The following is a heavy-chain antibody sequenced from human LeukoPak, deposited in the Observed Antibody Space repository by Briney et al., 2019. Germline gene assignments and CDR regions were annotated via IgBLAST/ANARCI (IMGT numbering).Heavy chain of an antibody. J-gene: IGHJ4*02. CDR2: ISSGGGRT. Sequence: GGSLRLSCAASGFTFSSYDMSWVRQAPGKGLEWVSTISSGGGRTYYADSVKGRVTISRDNSKNTLSLQMNSLRAEDTAVYYCAKAGSGYNFGGFVWGQGTLVTVSS. CDR1: GFTFSSYD. CDR3: AKAGSGYNFGGFV. D-gene: IGHD5-18*01. V-gene: IGHV3-23*01.